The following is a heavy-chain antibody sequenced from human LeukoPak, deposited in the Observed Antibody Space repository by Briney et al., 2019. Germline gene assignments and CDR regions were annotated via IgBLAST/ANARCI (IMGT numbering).Heavy chain of an antibody. J-gene: IGHJ5*02. CDR2: IYTSGNT. D-gene: IGHD3-10*01. CDR3: ARGPFTLIRGPYNWFDP. Sequence: SETLSLTCTVSGDSISSYYWSWIRQPAGKGLEWIGRIYTSGNTNYNPSLKSRVTMSVDTSKNQFSLKLSSVTAADTAVYYCARGPFTLIRGPYNWFDPWSQGTLVTVSS. CDR1: GDSISSYY. V-gene: IGHV4-4*07.